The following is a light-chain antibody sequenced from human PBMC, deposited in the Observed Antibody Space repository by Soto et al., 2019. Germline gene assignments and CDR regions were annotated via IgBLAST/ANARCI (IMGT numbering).Light chain of an antibody. CDR3: QQHNQWPIT. Sequence: EIVLTQSPATLSLSPGERATLSCRASQSVGYHLAWYQQKPGQAPRLLIYYISTRATGIPARFSGSGSGTEFTLTINSLQSEDSAVYYCQQHNQWPITFGQGTRLETK. CDR1: QSVGYH. J-gene: IGKJ5*01. V-gene: IGKV3D-15*01. CDR2: YIS.